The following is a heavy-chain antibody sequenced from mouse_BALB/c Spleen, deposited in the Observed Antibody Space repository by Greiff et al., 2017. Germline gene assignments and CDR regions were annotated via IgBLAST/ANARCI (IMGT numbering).Heavy chain of an antibody. CDR3: ARGGGSTY. D-gene: IGHD3-1*01. CDR2: ISSGGST. V-gene: IGHV5-6-5*01. J-gene: IGHJ3*01. Sequence: EVKLQESGGGLVKPGGSLKLSCAASGFTFSSYAMSWVRQTPEKRLEWVASISSGGSTYYPDSVKGRFTISRDNARNILYLQMSSLRSEDTAMYYCARGGGSTYWGQGTLVTVSA. CDR1: GFTFSSYA.